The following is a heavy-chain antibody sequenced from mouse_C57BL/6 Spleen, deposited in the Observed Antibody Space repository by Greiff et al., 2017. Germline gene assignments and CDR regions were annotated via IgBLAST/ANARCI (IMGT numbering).Heavy chain of an antibody. V-gene: IGHV1-61*01. CDR3: ARTGIYYARDD. Sequence: QVQLQQPGAELVRPGSSVKLSCKASGYTFTSYWMDWVKQRPGQGLEWIGNIYPSDSETHYNQKFKDKATLTVDKSSSTAYMQLSSRTSEDSAVYYCARTGIYYARDDWGQGTSVTVSS. CDR2: IYPSDSET. D-gene: IGHD4-1*01. J-gene: IGHJ4*01. CDR1: GYTFTSYW.